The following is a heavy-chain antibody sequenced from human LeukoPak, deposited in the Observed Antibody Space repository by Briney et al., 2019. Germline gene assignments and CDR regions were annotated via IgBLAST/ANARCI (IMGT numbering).Heavy chain of an antibody. CDR3: ARDRYSGSYYFDY. J-gene: IGHJ4*02. D-gene: IGHD1-26*01. Sequence: GGSLRLSCAASRFTASSSYMSWVRQAPGKGLERVSVNYSGDNTKYADSVKGRFTMSRDNSKNTVYLQMSSLRAEDTAVYYCARDRYSGSYYFDYWGQGTLVTVSS. CDR2: NYSGDNT. V-gene: IGHV3-53*01. CDR1: RFTASSSY.